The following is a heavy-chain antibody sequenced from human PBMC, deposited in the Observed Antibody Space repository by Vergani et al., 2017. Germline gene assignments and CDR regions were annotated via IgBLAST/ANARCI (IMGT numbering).Heavy chain of an antibody. CDR1: GASIDSFY. Sequence: QLHLQESGPGLVKPSETLSLKCSVSGASIDSFYWSWIRQSPGKGLEWIGYVFRNGNVNYNPSFNFRVAIDTSNNELSLRVTSVTAADTAVYYCARDFGGEWYFDLWGRGATVTVSS. J-gene: IGHJ2*01. CDR2: VFRNGNV. V-gene: IGHV4-4*08. CDR3: ARDFGGEWYFDL. D-gene: IGHD4-23*01.